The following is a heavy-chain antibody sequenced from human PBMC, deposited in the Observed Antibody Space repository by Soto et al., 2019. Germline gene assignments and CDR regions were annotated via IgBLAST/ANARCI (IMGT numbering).Heavy chain of an antibody. CDR3: VRDGTKNLRDRFEP. D-gene: IGHD1-26*01. J-gene: IGHJ5*02. CDR1: GASLSRYY. V-gene: IGHV4-4*07. CDR2: IYATGDT. Sequence: SETLSLTCNVSGASLSRYYWSWIRQPLGKGLEWIGRIYATGDTDYNPFLKSRISMSVDMSKKQFSLTLRSVTAADTAIYYCVRDGTKNLRDRFEPWGRGILVTVSS.